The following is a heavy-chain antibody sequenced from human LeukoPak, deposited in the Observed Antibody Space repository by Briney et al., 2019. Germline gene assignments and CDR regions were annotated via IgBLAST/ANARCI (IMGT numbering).Heavy chain of an antibody. Sequence: ASVKVSCKASGYTFTSYYMHWVRQAPGQGLEWMGWINPNSGGTNYAQKFQGRVTMTRDTSISTAYMELSRLRSDDTAVYYCARARITMIVVDPSNWFDPWGQGTLVTVSS. J-gene: IGHJ5*02. CDR1: GYTFTSYY. CDR2: INPNSGGT. D-gene: IGHD3-22*01. CDR3: ARARITMIVVDPSNWFDP. V-gene: IGHV1-2*02.